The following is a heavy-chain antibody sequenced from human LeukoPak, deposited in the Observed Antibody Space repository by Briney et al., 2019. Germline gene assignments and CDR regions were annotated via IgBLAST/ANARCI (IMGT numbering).Heavy chain of an antibody. CDR3: ARVYYDSSGHAFDY. D-gene: IGHD3-22*01. V-gene: IGHV4-39*07. J-gene: IGHJ4*02. CDR1: GGSISSSSYY. CDR2: IYYSGST. Sequence: SETLSLTCTVSGGSISSSSYYWGWIRQPPGKGLERIGSIYYSGSTYYNPSLKSRVTISVDTSKNQFSLKLSSVTAADTAVYYCARVYYDSSGHAFDYWGQGTLVTVSS.